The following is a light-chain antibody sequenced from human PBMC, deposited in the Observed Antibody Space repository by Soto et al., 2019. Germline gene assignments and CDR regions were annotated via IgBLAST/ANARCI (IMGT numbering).Light chain of an antibody. CDR2: EVT. V-gene: IGLV2-8*01. CDR1: SSDVGGYNY. CDR3: NSYAGSNSL. J-gene: IGLJ2*01. Sequence: QSALTQPPSASGSPGQSVTISCTGTSSDVGGYNYVSWYQQHPGKAPKLMIYEVTKRPSGVPDRFSGSKSGNTASLTVSGLQAEDEAHYYCNSYAGSNSLFGGGTKLTVL.